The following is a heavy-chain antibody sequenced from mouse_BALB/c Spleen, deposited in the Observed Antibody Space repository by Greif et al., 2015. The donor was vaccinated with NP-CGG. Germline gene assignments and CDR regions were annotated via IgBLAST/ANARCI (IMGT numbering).Heavy chain of an antibody. Sequence: QVQLQQSGPELVKPGASVRISCKASGYTFTSYYIHWVKQRPGQGLEWIGWIYPGNVNTKYNEKFKGKATLTADKSSSTAYMQLSSLTSEDSAVYFCARGATVVEDYAMDYWGQGTSVTVSS. J-gene: IGHJ4*01. CDR3: ARGATVVEDYAMDY. CDR2: IYPGNVNT. D-gene: IGHD1-1*01. V-gene: IGHV1S56*01. CDR1: GYTFTSYY.